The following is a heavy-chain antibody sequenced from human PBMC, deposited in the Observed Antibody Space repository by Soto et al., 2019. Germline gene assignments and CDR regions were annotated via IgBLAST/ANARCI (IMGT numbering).Heavy chain of an antibody. Sequence: TSETLSLTCAVYGGSFSGYYWSWIRQPPGKGLEWIGYIYYSGSTNYNPSLKSRVTISVDTSKNQFSLKLSSVTAADTAVYYCARQIAVAGIYYYYGMDVWGQGTTVTVSS. V-gene: IGHV4-59*01. CDR3: ARQIAVAGIYYYYGMDV. CDR1: GGSFSGYY. CDR2: IYYSGST. D-gene: IGHD6-19*01. J-gene: IGHJ6*02.